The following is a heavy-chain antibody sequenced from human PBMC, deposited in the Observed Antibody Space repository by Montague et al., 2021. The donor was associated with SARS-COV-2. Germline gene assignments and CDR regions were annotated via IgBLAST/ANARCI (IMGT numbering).Heavy chain of an antibody. V-gene: IGHV6-1*01. CDR1: GDSVPTNSGT. CDR3: ARAERGSCGDGNCYNYFCNY. CDR2: TYYRYEWYS. Sequence: YAISGDSVPTNSGTWNWVRLSPSRGIEWLGRTYYRYEWYSDYSVSVKSRISINPDTSKNQFSIQLNSVTPEDTAVYYCARAERGSCGDGNCYNYFCNYWDQGNHVTV. D-gene: IGHD2-15*01. J-gene: IGHJ4*02.